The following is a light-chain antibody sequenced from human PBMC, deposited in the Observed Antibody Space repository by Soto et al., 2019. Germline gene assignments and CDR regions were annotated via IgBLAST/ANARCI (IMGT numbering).Light chain of an antibody. CDR1: SSDVGGYNF. J-gene: IGLJ2*01. CDR3: TSYAGSNIPVV. Sequence: QSALTQPPSASGSPGQSVTISCTGTSSDVGGYNFVSWYQQHPGKAPQLMIYEVSKRPSGVPDRFSGSKSGNTASLTVSGLQADDEAEYYCTSYAGSNIPVVFGGGTKLTVL. CDR2: EVS. V-gene: IGLV2-8*01.